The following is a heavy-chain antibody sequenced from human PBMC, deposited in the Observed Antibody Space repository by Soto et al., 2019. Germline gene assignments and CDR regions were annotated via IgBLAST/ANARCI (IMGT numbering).Heavy chain of an antibody. D-gene: IGHD2-15*01. J-gene: IGHJ6*02. CDR2: ICAARDP. CDR3: ARAYTGRLPRRADYYYALDV. V-gene: IGHV3-13*05. Sequence: EVQLVESGGGSVQPGGFLRLACTASGFSFIDYDMHWVRQAPGKGLESVSTICAARDPYYTGSVKHRFTISRENARDSIFLPMNSVTVGDTAFYYCARAYTGRLPRRADYYYALDVWGHGILVTVSS. CDR1: GFSFIDYD.